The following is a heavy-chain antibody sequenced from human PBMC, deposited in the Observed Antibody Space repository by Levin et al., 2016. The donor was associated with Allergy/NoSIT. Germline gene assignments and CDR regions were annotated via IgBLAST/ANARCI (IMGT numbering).Heavy chain of an antibody. CDR1: GYTFTGYY. CDR3: ARENRGGYSDDTFNV. D-gene: IGHD1-26*01. V-gene: IGHV1-2*02. Sequence: ASVKVSCKASGYTFTGYYMHWVRQAPGQGLEWMGWINSNSGGTKYAQTFQGRVTMTRDTSISTVYMELTGLRSDDTAVYYCARENRGGYSDDTFNVWGQGTMVTVSS. CDR2: INSNSGGT. J-gene: IGHJ3*01.